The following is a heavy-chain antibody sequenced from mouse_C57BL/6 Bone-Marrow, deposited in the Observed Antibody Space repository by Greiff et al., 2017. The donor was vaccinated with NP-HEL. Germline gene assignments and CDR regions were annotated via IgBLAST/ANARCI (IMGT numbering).Heavy chain of an antibody. V-gene: IGHV5-17*01. CDR1: GFTFSDYG. J-gene: IGHJ3*01. CDR2: ISSGSSTI. Sequence: EVQRVESGGGLVKPGGSLKLSCAASGFTFSDYGMHWVRQAPEKGLEWVAYISSGSSTIYYADTVKGRFTISRDNAKNTLFLQMTSLRSEDTAMYYCARDGSVWFAYWGQGTLVTVSA. CDR3: ARDGSVWFAY. D-gene: IGHD2-3*01.